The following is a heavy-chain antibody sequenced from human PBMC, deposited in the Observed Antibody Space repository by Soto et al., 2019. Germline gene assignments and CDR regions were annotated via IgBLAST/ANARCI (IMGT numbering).Heavy chain of an antibody. CDR1: GFTFSSYG. CDR3: AKDSLLWFVEYPCGMDV. CDR2: ISYDGSNK. J-gene: IGHJ6*02. Sequence: QVQLVESGGGVVQPGRSLRLSCAASGFTFSSYGMHWVRQAPGKGLEWVAVISYDGSNKYYADSVKGRFTISRHNSKNPLYLQINGLRAADTSVYYCAKDSLLWFVEYPCGMDVWGQGTTVTVSS. D-gene: IGHD3-10*01. V-gene: IGHV3-30*18.